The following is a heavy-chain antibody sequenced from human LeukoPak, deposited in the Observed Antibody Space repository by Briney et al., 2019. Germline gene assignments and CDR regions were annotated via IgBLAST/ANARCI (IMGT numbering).Heavy chain of an antibody. V-gene: IGHV3-30*18. CDR2: ISYDGSNK. Sequence: GRSLRLSCAASGFTFSSYGMHWVRQAPGKGLEWVAVISYDGSNKYYADSVKSRFTISRDNSKNTLYLQMNSLRAEDTAVYNCAKDLDSGSQLSFTDYYYYYGMDVWGQGTTVTVSS. CDR1: GFTFSSYG. J-gene: IGHJ6*02. D-gene: IGHD1-26*01. CDR3: AKDLDSGSQLSFTDYYYYYGMDV.